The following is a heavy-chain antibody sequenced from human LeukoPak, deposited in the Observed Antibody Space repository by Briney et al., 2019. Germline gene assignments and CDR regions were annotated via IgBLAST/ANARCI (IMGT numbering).Heavy chain of an antibody. Sequence: KPSETLSLTCTVSGGSISSYYWSWIRQPPGKGLEWIGYIYYSGSTNYNPSLKSRVTISVDTSKNQFSLKLSSVTAADTAVYYCGRDKTKWDYWGQGTLVTVSS. D-gene: IGHD2-8*01. CDR3: GRDKTKWDY. J-gene: IGHJ4*02. CDR1: GGSISSYY. CDR2: IYYSGST. V-gene: IGHV4-59*01.